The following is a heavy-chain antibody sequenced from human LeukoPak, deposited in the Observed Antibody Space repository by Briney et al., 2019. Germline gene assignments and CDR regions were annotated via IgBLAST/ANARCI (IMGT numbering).Heavy chain of an antibody. CDR2: IYPGDSDI. CDR1: GYSFTSYW. CDR3: ARPSSYFSSGSYNNAFDI. Sequence: GESLKISCKGSGYSFTSYWIGWVRQMPGKGLEWMGIIYPGDSDIRYSPSFQGQVTISADKSISTAYLQWSSLKASDTAMYYCARPSSYFSSGSYNNAFDIWGQGTMVTVSS. J-gene: IGHJ3*02. D-gene: IGHD6-19*01. V-gene: IGHV5-51*01.